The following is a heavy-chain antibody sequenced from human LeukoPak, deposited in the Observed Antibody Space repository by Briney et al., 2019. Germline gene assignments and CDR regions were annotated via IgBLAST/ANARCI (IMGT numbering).Heavy chain of an antibody. V-gene: IGHV4-59*01. J-gene: IGHJ6*02. CDR2: IYYSGST. D-gene: IGHD4-17*01. CDR3: ARDRGDYGGYYYYGMDV. CDR1: GGSISSYY. Sequence: SETLSLTCTVSGGSISSYYWSWIRQPPGKGLEWIGYIYYSGSTNYNPSLKSRVTISVDTSKNQFSLKLSSETAADTAVYYCARDRGDYGGYYYYGMDVWGQGTTVTVSS.